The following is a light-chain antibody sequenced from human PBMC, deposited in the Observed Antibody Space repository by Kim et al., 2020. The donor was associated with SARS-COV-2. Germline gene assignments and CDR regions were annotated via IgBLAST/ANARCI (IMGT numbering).Light chain of an antibody. V-gene: IGLV1-44*01. CDR1: SANIGSNK. Sequence: PGQRVTFVCSGSSANIGSNKVKWYQQLPGTAPNLLNYSNNQRPSGVPDRFSGSKSGTAASLAISGLQSEDEADYYCAAWDDSLRVFGTGTKVTVL. J-gene: IGLJ1*01. CDR3: AAWDDSLRV. CDR2: SNN.